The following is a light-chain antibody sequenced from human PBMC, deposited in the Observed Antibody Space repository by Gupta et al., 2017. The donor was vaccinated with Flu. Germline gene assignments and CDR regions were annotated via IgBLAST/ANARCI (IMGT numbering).Light chain of an antibody. V-gene: IGLV2-18*02. CDR3: SSYTSSSTYV. CDR1: SSDIGNYHR. Sequence: QSALTQPPSVSGSPGQSVTISCPGTSSDIGNYHRVSWYQQSPDTAPKLMLYEVSNRPSGVPDRFSGSKSDNTASLTISGRQAEDEADYYCSSYTSSSTYVFGTGTKVTVL. CDR2: EVS. J-gene: IGLJ1*01.